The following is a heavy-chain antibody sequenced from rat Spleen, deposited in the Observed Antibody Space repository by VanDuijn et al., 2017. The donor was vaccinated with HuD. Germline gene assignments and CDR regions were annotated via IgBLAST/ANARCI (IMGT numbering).Heavy chain of an antibody. Sequence: EVQLVESGGGLVQTGRSLKLSCAASGFTYNDYAMAWVRQAPAKGLEWVATINTGGGDTYYRDSVRGRFTISRDNVKSTLYLQMDSLRSEDTATYYCTTVTMMVLRDWGQGVMVTVSS. CDR2: INTGGGDT. CDR1: GFTYNDYA. D-gene: IGHD1-12*02. V-gene: IGHV5-25*01. J-gene: IGHJ2*01. CDR3: TTVTMMVLRD.